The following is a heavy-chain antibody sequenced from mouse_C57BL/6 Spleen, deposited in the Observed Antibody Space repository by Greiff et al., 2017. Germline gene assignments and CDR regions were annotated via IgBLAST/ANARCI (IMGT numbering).Heavy chain of an antibody. J-gene: IGHJ2*01. Sequence: VKLMESGAELVRPGASVTLSCKASGYTFTDYEMHWVKQTPVHGLEWIGAIDPETGGTAYNQKFKGKAILTAAKSSSTAYMELRSLTSEDYAVYYCTEAYYSGFYFDYWGQGTTRTVSS. V-gene: IGHV1-15*01. CDR2: IDPETGGT. CDR3: TEAYYSGFYFDY. CDR1: GYTFTDYE. D-gene: IGHD2-12*01.